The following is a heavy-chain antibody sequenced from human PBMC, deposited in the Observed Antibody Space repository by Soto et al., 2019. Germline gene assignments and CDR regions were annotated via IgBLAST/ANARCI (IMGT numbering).Heavy chain of an antibody. CDR2: IYYSGST. D-gene: IGHD6-6*01. CDR1: GGSISSYY. CDR3: ARDSAYSSSLFDY. V-gene: IGHV4-59*01. J-gene: IGHJ4*02. Sequence: SETLSLTCTVSGGSISSYYWSWIRQPPGKGLEWIGYIYYSGSTNYNPSLKSRVTISVDTSKNQFSLKLSSVTAADTAVYYCARDSAYSSSLFDYWGQGTLVTVSS.